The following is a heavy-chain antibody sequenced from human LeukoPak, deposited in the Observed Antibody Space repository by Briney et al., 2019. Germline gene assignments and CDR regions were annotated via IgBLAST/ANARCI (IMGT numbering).Heavy chain of an antibody. J-gene: IGHJ4*02. Sequence: GGSLRLSCAASGFTFSSYGMHWVRQAPGKGLEWVAFIRYDGSNKYYADSVKGRFTISRDNSKNTLYLQMNSLRAEDTAVYYCETGGRGSSYGLPAYYFDSWGQGTLVTVSS. D-gene: IGHD5-18*01. CDR1: GFTFSSYG. CDR3: ETGGRGSSYGLPAYYFDS. CDR2: IRYDGSNK. V-gene: IGHV3-30*02.